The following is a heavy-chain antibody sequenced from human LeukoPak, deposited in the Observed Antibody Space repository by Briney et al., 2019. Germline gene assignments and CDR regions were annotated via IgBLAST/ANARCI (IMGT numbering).Heavy chain of an antibody. CDR2: ISVYSGLT. CDR3: ARGGLTNCGGDCYQGDY. CDR1: GYTFSNYA. D-gene: IGHD2-21*02. V-gene: IGHV1-18*01. J-gene: IGHJ4*02. Sequence: ASVKVSCKASGYTFSNYAITFMRQAPGQGLEWMGWISVYSGLTKYAQKFQGRLTMTTDTSTTTAYMELRSLTSADTAVYFCARGGLTNCGGDCYQGDYWGQGTLVTVSS.